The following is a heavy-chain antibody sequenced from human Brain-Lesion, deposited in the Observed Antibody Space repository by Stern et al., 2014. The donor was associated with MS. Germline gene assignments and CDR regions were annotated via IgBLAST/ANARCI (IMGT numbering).Heavy chain of an antibody. J-gene: IGHJ4*02. CDR1: GYTFTSYD. CDR3: ARRRQYYYGSGDY. Sequence: QVQLVESGAEVKNPGASVKVSCKASGYTFTSYDVTWVRQAPGQGLEWMGWMKPDSGNIGYAQKFQGRVIMTRSTSISTAYMELTSLRSEDTAVYYCARRRQYYYGSGDYWGQGTLVTVSS. D-gene: IGHD3-10*01. V-gene: IGHV1-8*01. CDR2: MKPDSGNI.